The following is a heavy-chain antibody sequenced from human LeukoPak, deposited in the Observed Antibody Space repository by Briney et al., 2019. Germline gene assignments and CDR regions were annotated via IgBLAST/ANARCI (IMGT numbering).Heavy chain of an antibody. D-gene: IGHD4-17*01. CDR1: GFTFSSYS. CDR2: ISSSSSYI. CDR3: ARGISTVTTDWYFDL. V-gene: IGHV3-21*01. J-gene: IGHJ2*01. Sequence: PGGSLRLSCAASGFTFSSYSMDWVRQAPGKGLEWVSSISSSSSYIYYADSVKGRFTISRDNAKNSLYLQMNSLRAEDTAVYYCARGISTVTTDWYFDLWGRGTLVTVSS.